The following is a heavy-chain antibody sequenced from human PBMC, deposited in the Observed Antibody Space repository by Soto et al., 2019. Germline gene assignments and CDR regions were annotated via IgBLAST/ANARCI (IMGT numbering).Heavy chain of an antibody. D-gene: IGHD5-12*01. J-gene: IGHJ4*02. CDR2: ISYDGSNK. CDR3: VKGGYHYFDY. Sequence: QVQLVESGGGVVQPGRSLRLSCAASRFTFSNYGMHWVRQTPGKGLEWVAVISYDGSNKYYADSVKGRFTISRDNSKNTLYLQMNSLRAEDTAVYYGVKGGYHYFDYCGQGTLVTVSS. CDR1: RFTFSNYG. V-gene: IGHV3-30*18.